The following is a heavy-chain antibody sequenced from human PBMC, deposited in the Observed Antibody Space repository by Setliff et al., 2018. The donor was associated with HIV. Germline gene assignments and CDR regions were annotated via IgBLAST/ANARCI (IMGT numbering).Heavy chain of an antibody. D-gene: IGHD2-8*01. CDR3: AREDGLYGMDV. J-gene: IGHJ6*02. Sequence: PGGSLRLSCAASGFIFSDYYMNWIRQAPGKGLEWVSYISGSGEATDFADSVKGRFTISRDNAKNSLYLQMNSLRAEDTAVYYCAREDGLYGMDVWGQGTTVTVSS. CDR1: GFIFSDYY. CDR2: ISGSGEAT. V-gene: IGHV3-11*04.